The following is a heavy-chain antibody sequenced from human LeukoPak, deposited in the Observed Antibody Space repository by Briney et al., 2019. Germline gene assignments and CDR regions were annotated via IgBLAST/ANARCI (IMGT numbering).Heavy chain of an antibody. CDR2: TFYRSQWYY. CDR3: AREGTLVRGVMNHFDY. V-gene: IGHV6-1*01. J-gene: IGHJ4*02. CDR1: GDSVSSNDGC. Sequence: SQTLSLTCAISGDSVSSNDGCWNWIRQSPSRGLEWLGRTFYRSQWYYDYAVSVKSRITINPDTSNNQFSLQLNSVTPEDTAVYYCAREGTLVRGVMNHFDYWGQGTLVTVSS. D-gene: IGHD3-10*01.